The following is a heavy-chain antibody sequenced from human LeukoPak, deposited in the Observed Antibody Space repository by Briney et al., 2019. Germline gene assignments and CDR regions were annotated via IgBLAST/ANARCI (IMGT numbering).Heavy chain of an antibody. CDR3: ASLLRYFDWLPPGATDY. CDR1: GGSIGSSSYY. D-gene: IGHD3-9*01. CDR2: IYYSGST. Sequence: SETLSLTCTVSGGSIGSSSYYWGWIRQPPGKGLEWIGSIYYSGSTYYNPSLKSRVTISVDTSKNQFSLKLSSVTAADTAVYYCASLLRYFDWLPPGATDYWGQGTLVTVSS. V-gene: IGHV4-39*01. J-gene: IGHJ4*02.